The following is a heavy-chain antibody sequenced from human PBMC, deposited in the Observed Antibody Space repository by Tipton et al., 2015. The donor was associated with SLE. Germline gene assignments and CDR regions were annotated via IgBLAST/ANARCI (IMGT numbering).Heavy chain of an antibody. CDR2: IYYTGST. CDR1: GDSINNHF. V-gene: IGHV4-59*11. Sequence: TLSLTCTASGDSINNHFGSWIRQSPGKGLEWIGYIYYTGSTNYNPSLKSRVTISVDTSKNQFSLKLSSVTAADTADYYCATRGYYQWDPFEYWGQGALVTVSP. J-gene: IGHJ4*02. D-gene: IGHD5-18*01. CDR3: ATRGYYQWDPFEY.